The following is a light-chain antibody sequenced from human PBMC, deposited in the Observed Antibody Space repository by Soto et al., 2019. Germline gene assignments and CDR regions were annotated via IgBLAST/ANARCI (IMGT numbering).Light chain of an antibody. CDR3: QQYFEWPPMT. CDR2: GAS. V-gene: IGKV3-15*01. J-gene: IGKJ1*01. CDR1: ETVATN. Sequence: SPANLSVSPVERATLSCWASETVATNLAWYQQKPGQAPRLLISGASTRAAGISDRFRGSGSGTEFTLTISSLRSEDSAIYYCQQYFEWPPMTFGQGTKVDIK.